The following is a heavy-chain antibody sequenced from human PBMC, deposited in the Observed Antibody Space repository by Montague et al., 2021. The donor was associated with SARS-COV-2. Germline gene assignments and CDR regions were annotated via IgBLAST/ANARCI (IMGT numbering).Heavy chain of an antibody. CDR3: ARLGDGVVPSPILGVGPYYSYYYMDV. D-gene: IGHD3-10*01. V-gene: IGHV4-34*01. Sequence: SETLSLTCAVHGGSFSTYSWNWIHQPPGKGLEWIGEIHHGGSTNYNPSLKSRVTISADTSKNQFSLKLTSVAAAGTAVYYCARLGDGVVPSPILGVGPYYSYYYMDVWGKGTTVTVSS. J-gene: IGHJ6*03. CDR1: GGSFSTYS. CDR2: IHHGGST.